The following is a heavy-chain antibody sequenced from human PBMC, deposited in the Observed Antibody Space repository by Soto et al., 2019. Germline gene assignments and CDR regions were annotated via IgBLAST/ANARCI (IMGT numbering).Heavy chain of an antibody. CDR2: TYYNGLT. CDR1: GGSISSGGYN. J-gene: IGHJ4*02. V-gene: IGHV4-31*03. Sequence: QVQLQESGPGLVKPSQTLSLTCSVSGGSISSGGYNWTWIRQHPGKGLEWIGYTYYNGLTNYNPSLKSRGTISLDTSKNQISLKLNSVTAADTAVYYCAREPTTVTTSSPYYFDYLGQGTLVTVSS. D-gene: IGHD4-17*01. CDR3: AREPTTVTTSSPYYFDY.